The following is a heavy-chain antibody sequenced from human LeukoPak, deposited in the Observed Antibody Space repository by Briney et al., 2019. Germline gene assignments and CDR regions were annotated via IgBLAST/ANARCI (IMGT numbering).Heavy chain of an antibody. V-gene: IGHV3-23*01. J-gene: IGHJ4*02. CDR1: GFTFSTYA. Sequence: SGGSLRLSCAASGFTFSTYAMSWVSQAPGKGLEWVSAICGSDGSRYYADSVKGRFTISRDNAKNTLYLQMNSLRGEDTAVYYCAKGGSPSCYSSSGYWGQGTLVTVSS. CDR3: AKGGSPSCYSSSGY. D-gene: IGHD2-2*01. CDR2: ICGSDGSR.